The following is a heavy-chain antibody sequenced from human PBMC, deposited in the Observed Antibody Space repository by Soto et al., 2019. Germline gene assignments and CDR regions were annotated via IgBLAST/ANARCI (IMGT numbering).Heavy chain of an antibody. J-gene: IGHJ5*02. CDR1: GASVAGGSYY. Sequence: QVQLRESGPGLVKPSQTLSLTCSVSGASVAGGSYYWSWVRQPPGKGLEWIGHIPSRGRPFYNPSLTSRGTISADTSKNQLSLQLTSVTAADTDVYYCARSTDSGYDFGLWGQGTLVTVSS. CDR2: IPSRGRP. CDR3: ARSTDSGYDFGL. D-gene: IGHD5-12*01. V-gene: IGHV4-30-4*01.